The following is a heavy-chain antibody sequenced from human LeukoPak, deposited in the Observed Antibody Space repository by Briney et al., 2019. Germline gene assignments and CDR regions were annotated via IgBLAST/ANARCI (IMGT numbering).Heavy chain of an antibody. D-gene: IGHD4-17*01. CDR1: GFTFSSYW. CDR3: ARDPTGTNFHDAFDI. V-gene: IGHV3-7*05. Sequence: GGSLRLSCAASGFTFSSYWMSWVRQAPGKGLEWVATIKQDGSQKEYVDSVKGRFTISRDNAKNSLYLQMNSLRAEDTAVYYCARDPTGTNFHDAFDIWGQGTMVTVSS. CDR2: IKQDGSQK. J-gene: IGHJ3*02.